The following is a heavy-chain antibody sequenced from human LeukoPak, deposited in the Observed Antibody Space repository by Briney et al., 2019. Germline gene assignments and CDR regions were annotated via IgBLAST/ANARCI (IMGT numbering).Heavy chain of an antibody. D-gene: IGHD3-22*01. CDR2: IYSGGST. Sequence: SGGSLRLSCAASGFTVSSNSMRWVRQAPGKGLEWASVIYSGGSTFYADSVKGRFTISRDNSKNTLYLQMNSLRAEDTAVYYCARKHYYDSSGFFPPMDYWGQGTLVTVSS. J-gene: IGHJ4*02. CDR1: GFTVSSNS. CDR3: ARKHYYDSSGFFPPMDY. V-gene: IGHV3-66*01.